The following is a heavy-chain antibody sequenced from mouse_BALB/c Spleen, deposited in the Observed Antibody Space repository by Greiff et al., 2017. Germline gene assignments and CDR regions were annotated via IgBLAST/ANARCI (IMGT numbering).Heavy chain of an antibody. Sequence: VQLQQSGPELVKPGASVKISCKASGYTFTDYNMPWVKQSHGKSLEWIGYIYPYNGGTGYNQKFKSKATLTVDNSSSTAYMELRSLTSEAAAVYYCTREDGSCSFDYWGQGTTLTVSS. D-gene: IGHD1-1*01. CDR2: IYPYNGGT. CDR3: TREDGSCSFDY. J-gene: IGHJ2*01. CDR1: GYTFTDYN. V-gene: IGHV1S29*02.